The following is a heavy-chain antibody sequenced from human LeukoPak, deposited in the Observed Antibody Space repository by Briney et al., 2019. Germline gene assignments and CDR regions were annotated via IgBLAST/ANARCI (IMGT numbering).Heavy chain of an antibody. D-gene: IGHD1-1*01. V-gene: IGHV3-15*01. Sequence: GGSLRLSCAASGFTFSNAWMSWVRQAPGKGLEWVGRIKSKTGGGTTDYAAPVKGRFTISRDDSKNTLYLQMNSLRTEDTAVYYCTAFGTTGTNDAFDIWGQGTMVTVSS. CDR3: TAFGTTGTNDAFDI. CDR1: GFTFSNAW. CDR2: IKSKTGGGTT. J-gene: IGHJ3*02.